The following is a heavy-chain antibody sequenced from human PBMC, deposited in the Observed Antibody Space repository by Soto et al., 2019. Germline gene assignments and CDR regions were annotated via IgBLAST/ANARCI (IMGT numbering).Heavy chain of an antibody. Sequence: SETLSLTCTVSGGSMSSYYWTWLRQSPGRGLEWIGYISYSGSTYYNPSLKSRVTISADTSKNQFSLRMNSMIAADTAVYYCARADPDASVGYWGQGTLVTVS. CDR1: GGSMSSYY. CDR3: ARADPDASVGY. J-gene: IGHJ4*02. CDR2: ISYSGST. V-gene: IGHV4-59*01. D-gene: IGHD2-15*01.